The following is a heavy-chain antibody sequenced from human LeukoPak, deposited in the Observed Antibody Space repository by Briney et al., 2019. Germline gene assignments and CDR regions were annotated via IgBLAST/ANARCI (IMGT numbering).Heavy chain of an antibody. V-gene: IGHV1-69*13. CDR1: GGTFSSYA. CDR2: IIPIFGTA. CDR3: ARDALGYGDYLEGHFQH. J-gene: IGHJ1*01. D-gene: IGHD4-17*01. Sequence: GASVKVSCKASGGTFSSYAISWVRQAPGQGLERMGGIIPIFGTANYAQKFQGRVTITADESTSTAYMELSSLRSEDTAVYYCARDALGYGDYLEGHFQHWGQGTLVTVSS.